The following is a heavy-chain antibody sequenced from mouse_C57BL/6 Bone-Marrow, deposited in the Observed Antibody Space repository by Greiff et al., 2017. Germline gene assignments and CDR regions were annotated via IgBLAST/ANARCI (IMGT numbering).Heavy chain of an antibody. CDR3: AREGIYYGNSYWYFDV. J-gene: IGHJ1*03. Sequence: DVKLVESGPGLVKPSQSLSLTCSVTGYSITSGYYWNWIRQFPGNKLEWMGYISYDGSNNYNPSLKNRISITRDTSKNQFFLKLNSVTTEDTATYYCAREGIYYGNSYWYFDVWGIGTTVTVSS. CDR1: GYSITSGYY. D-gene: IGHD2-1*01. CDR2: ISYDGSN. V-gene: IGHV3-6*01.